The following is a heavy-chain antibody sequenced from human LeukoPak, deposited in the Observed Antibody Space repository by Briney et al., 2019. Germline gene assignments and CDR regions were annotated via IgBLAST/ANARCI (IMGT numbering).Heavy chain of an antibody. CDR2: IYTSGST. CDR1: GGSISSGSYY. V-gene: IGHV4-61*02. Sequence: SETLSLTCTVSGGSISSGSYYWSWIRQPAGKGLEWIGRIYTSGSTNYNPSLKSRVTISVDTSKNQFSLKLSSVTAADTAVYYCAREGRLSIAAHNFDYWGQGTLVTVSS. CDR3: AREGRLSIAAHNFDY. J-gene: IGHJ4*02. D-gene: IGHD6-6*01.